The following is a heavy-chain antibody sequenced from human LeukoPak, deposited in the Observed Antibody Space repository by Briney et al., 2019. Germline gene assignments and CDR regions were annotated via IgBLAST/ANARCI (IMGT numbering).Heavy chain of an antibody. D-gene: IGHD6-19*01. V-gene: IGHV3-9*01. CDR3: ARVRQSVAGFYYFDY. J-gene: IGHJ4*02. CDR2: ISWNSGSI. CDR1: GFTFDDYA. Sequence: PGGSLRLSCAASGFTFDDYAMHWVRQAPGKGLEWVSGISWNSGSIGYADSVKGRFTISRDNAKNSLYLQMNSLRAEDTAVYYCARVRQSVAGFYYFDYWGQGTLVTVSS.